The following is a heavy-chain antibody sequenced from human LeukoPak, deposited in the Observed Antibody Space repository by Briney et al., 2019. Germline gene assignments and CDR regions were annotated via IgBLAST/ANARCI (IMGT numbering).Heavy chain of an antibody. CDR1: GYTFTGYY. J-gene: IGHJ6*02. CDR3: ASGSGSFGHYYYGMDV. Sequence: ASVKVSCKASGYTFTGYYMHWVRQAPGQGLEWMGWINPNSGGTNYAQKFQGRVTMTRDTSISTAYMELSRLRSDDTAVYYCASGSGSFGHYYYGMDVWGQGTTVTVSS. V-gene: IGHV1-2*02. CDR2: INPNSGGT. D-gene: IGHD3-10*01.